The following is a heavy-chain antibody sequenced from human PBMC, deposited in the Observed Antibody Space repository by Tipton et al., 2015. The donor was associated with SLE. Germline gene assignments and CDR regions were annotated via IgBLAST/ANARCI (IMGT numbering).Heavy chain of an antibody. D-gene: IGHD3-3*01. CDR2: IYYSGST. V-gene: IGHV4-59*01. J-gene: IGHJ4*02. CDR1: GGSISSYY. CDR3: ARSPGRLRSMDY. Sequence: GLVKPSETLSLTCTVSGGSISSYYWSWIRQPPGKGLEWIGYIYYSGSTNYKPSLKSRVTISVDTSKNQFSLKLNSVTAADTAMYFCARSPGRLRSMDYWGQGTLVTVSS.